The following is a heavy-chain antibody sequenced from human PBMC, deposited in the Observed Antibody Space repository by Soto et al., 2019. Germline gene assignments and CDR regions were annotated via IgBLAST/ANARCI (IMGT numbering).Heavy chain of an antibody. CDR1: GFTFSSYS. J-gene: IGHJ4*02. Sequence: PGGSLRLSCAASGFTFSSYSMNWVRQAPGKGPVWVSYISRSSSTTYYADSVKGRFTISRDNAKSSLYLQMNSLRDEDTALYYCASSSDYYDSSGYYVLYFDYWGQGNMVTVP. CDR2: ISRSSSTT. CDR3: ASSSDYYDSSGYYVLYFDY. V-gene: IGHV3-48*02. D-gene: IGHD3-22*01.